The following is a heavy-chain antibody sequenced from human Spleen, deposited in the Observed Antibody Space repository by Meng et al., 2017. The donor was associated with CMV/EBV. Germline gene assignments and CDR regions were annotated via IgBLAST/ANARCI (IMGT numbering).Heavy chain of an antibody. CDR1: GYTFTGNY. CDR3: ARPHDYGANYGLDV. CDR2: INPNTGDT. D-gene: IGHD4-17*01. V-gene: IGHV1-2*02. J-gene: IGHJ6*02. Sequence: ASVKVSCKASGYTFTGNYMIWVRQAPGQGLEWMGWINPNTGDTNYAEQFQGRVTMTRDTSSYTAYMELTRLGSDETAVYYCARPHDYGANYGLDVWGQGTTVTVSS.